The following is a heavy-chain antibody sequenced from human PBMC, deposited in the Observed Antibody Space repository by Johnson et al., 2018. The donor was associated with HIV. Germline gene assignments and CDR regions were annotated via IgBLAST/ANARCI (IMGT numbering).Heavy chain of an antibody. J-gene: IGHJ3*02. CDR2: ISSSGSTI. CDR1: GFTFSDYY. D-gene: IGHD6-13*01. CDR3: ATIAAPGAAFEI. Sequence: QEQLVESGGGLVKPGGSLRLSCAASGFTFSDYYMSWIRQAPGKGLEWVSYISSSGSTIYYADSVKGRFIISRDTSKNTLYFQMNSLRPEDTAAYYCATIAAPGAAFEIWGQGTVVTVSS. V-gene: IGHV3-11*04.